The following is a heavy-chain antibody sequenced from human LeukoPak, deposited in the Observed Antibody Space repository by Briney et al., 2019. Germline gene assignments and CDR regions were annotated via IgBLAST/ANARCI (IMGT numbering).Heavy chain of an antibody. D-gene: IGHD1-26*01. V-gene: IGHV4-39*01. CDR2: VYFSGST. CDR1: GGSISSSSYY. CDR3: ARRSGSYHFDY. Sequence: PSETLSLTCTVSGGSISSSSYYWVWIRQPPGKGLEWIGNVYFSGSTYYNPSLMSRVTISVDTSKNQFSLKLSSVTAADTAIYYCARRSGSYHFDYWGQGTLVTVSS. J-gene: IGHJ4*02.